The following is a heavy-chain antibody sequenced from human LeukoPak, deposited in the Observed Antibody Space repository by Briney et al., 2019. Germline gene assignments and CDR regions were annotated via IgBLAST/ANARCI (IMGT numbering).Heavy chain of an antibody. D-gene: IGHD3-22*01. Sequence: SETLSLTCTVSGGSISSYYWSWIRQPPGKGLEWIGYIYYSGSTNYNPSLKSRVTISVDTSKNQFSLKLSSVTAADTAVYYCAREAGNYYENGWFDPWGQGTLVTVSS. CDR3: AREAGNYYENGWFDP. CDR1: GGSISSYY. CDR2: IYYSGST. J-gene: IGHJ5*02. V-gene: IGHV4-59*01.